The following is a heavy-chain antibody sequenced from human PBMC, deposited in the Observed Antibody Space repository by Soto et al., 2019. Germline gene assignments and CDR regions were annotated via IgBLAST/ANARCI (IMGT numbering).Heavy chain of an antibody. CDR1: GFSLSSNGVG. Sequence: QITLRESGPVLVRPTQTLTLTCTCSGFSLSSNGVGVGWIRQPPGKALEWLALIYWDDDHRYSPSLKTRLTITKDTSKNQVVLTMTKLDPVDTATYYCAREMYYSTYFDSWGQGTLVTVSS. D-gene: IGHD3-10*01. J-gene: IGHJ4*02. V-gene: IGHV2-5*02. CDR3: AREMYYSTYFDS. CDR2: IYWDDDH.